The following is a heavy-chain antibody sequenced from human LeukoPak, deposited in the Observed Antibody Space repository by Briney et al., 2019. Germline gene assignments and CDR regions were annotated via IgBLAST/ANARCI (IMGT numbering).Heavy chain of an antibody. J-gene: IGHJ4*02. D-gene: IGHD1-26*01. V-gene: IGHV3-30*03. CDR2: ISYDGSNK. CDR3: ASSGSYRFDY. Sequence: GSLRLSCAASGFTFSSYGMHWVRQAPGKGLEWVAVISYDGSNKYYADSVKGRFTISRDNSKNTLYLQMNSLRAGDTAVYYCASSGSYRFDYWGQGTLVTVSS. CDR1: GFTFSSYG.